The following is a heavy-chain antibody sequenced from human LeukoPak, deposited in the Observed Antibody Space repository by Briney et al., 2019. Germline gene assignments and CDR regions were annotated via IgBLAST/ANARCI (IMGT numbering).Heavy chain of an antibody. CDR1: GYTFTSYY. CDR2: INPSGGST. Sequence: ASVKVSCKASGYTFTSYYMHWVRQAPGQGLEWMGIINPSGGSTSYAQKFQGRVTMTRDTSTSTAYMELRSLRSDDTAVYYCARDRGYSYGPNWFDPWGQGTLVTVSS. V-gene: IGHV1-46*01. J-gene: IGHJ5*02. CDR3: ARDRGYSYGPNWFDP. D-gene: IGHD5-18*01.